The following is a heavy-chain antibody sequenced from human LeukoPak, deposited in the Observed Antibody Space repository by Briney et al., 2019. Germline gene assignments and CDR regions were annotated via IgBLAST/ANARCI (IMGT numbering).Heavy chain of an antibody. J-gene: IGHJ4*02. CDR3: AILTPPASRSGWYVVDY. Sequence: ASVKVSCKASGYIFTSYAMNWVRQAPGQGLEWVGWISAYNGNTNYAQKLQGRVTMTTDTSTSTAYMELRSLRSDDTAVYYCAILTPPASRSGWYVVDYWGQGTLVTVSS. CDR1: GYIFTSYA. D-gene: IGHD6-19*01. CDR2: ISAYNGNT. V-gene: IGHV1-18*01.